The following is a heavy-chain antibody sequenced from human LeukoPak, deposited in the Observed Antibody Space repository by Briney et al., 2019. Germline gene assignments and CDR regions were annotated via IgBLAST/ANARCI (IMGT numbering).Heavy chain of an antibody. CDR3: ARDYYDSSGYYSYYYYMDV. J-gene: IGHJ6*03. CDR2: IIPIFGIA. D-gene: IGHD3-22*01. CDR1: GGTLSSYA. Sequence: ASVKVSCKASGGTLSSYAITWVRQAPGQGLGWMGGIIPIFGIANYAQKFQGRVTITTDESTSTAYMELSSLRSEDTDVYYYARDYYDSSGYYSYYYYMDVWGKGTTVTVSS. V-gene: IGHV1-69*05.